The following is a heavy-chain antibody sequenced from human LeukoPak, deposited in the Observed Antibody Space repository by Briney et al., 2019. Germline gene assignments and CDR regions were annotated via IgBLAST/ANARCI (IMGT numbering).Heavy chain of an antibody. J-gene: IGHJ1*01. D-gene: IGHD3-22*01. CDR2: IKSDGST. Sequence: GGSLRLSCAASGFTFSTYWMHWVRQAPGKGLVWVSRIKSDGSTNYADSVKGRFTISRDNANNTLSLQMNSLRPEDTGVYYCARAPSEIGGYYPEYFRHWGQGSLVTVSS. CDR3: ARAPSEIGGYYPEYFRH. V-gene: IGHV3-74*01. CDR1: GFTFSTYW.